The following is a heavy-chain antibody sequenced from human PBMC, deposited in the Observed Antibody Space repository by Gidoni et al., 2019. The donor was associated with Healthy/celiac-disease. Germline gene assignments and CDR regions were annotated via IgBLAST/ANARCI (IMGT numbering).Heavy chain of an antibody. D-gene: IGHD6-19*01. V-gene: IGHV4-39*01. CDR3: ARWLVARNWFDP. CDR2: IYYSGST. J-gene: IGHJ5*02. CDR1: GGSISSSSYY. Sequence: QLQLQESGPGLVKPSETLSLTCTVSGGSISSSSYYWGWIRQPPGKGLEWIGSIYYSGSTYYNPSLKSRVTISVDTSKNQFSLKLSSVTAADTAVYYCARWLVARNWFDPWGQGTLVTVSS.